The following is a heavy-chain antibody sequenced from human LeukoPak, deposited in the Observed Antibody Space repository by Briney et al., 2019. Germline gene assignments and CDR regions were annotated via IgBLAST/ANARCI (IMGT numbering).Heavy chain of an antibody. CDR2: INHSGST. CDR3: ARYRDYYGSGHKWFDP. V-gene: IGHV4-34*01. J-gene: IGHJ5*02. Sequence: SETLSLTCAVYGGSFSGYYWSCIRQPPGKGLEWIGEINHSGSTNYNPSLKRRVTISVDTSKHQLSLKLSSVTAADTAVYYCARYRDYYGSGHKWFDPWGQGTLVTVSS. CDR1: GGSFSGYY. D-gene: IGHD3-10*01.